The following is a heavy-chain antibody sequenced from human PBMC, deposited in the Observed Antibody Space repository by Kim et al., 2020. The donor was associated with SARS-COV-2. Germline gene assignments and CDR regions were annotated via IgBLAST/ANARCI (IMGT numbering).Heavy chain of an antibody. CDR3: ASVRGYDFLGVTYYFDN. CDR2: SYYSGST. V-gene: IGHV4-31*03. D-gene: IGHD3-3*01. J-gene: IGHJ4*02. CDR1: GGSISSGGNY. Sequence: SETLSLTCIVSGGSISSGGNYWSWIRQHPGKGLEWIGYSYYSGSTYYNPAHKSGVTISVDTTKNQYSLKLSSMTAAGTAVYYCASVRGYDFLGVTYYFDNWGQGTLVTVSS.